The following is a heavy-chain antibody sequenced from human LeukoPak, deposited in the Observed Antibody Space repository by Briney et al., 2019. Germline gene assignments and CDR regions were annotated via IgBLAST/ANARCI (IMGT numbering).Heavy chain of an antibody. CDR1: GGSISSYY. CDR2: IYYSGST. Sequence: PSETLSLTCTVSGGSISSYYWSWIRQPPGKGLEWIGYIYYSGSTNYNPSLKSRVTISVDTSKNQFSLKLSSVTAADTAVYYCARARYCSSTSCYNGLYYYYYMDVWGKGTTVTVSS. J-gene: IGHJ6*03. D-gene: IGHD2-2*02. CDR3: ARARYCSSTSCYNGLYYYYYMDV. V-gene: IGHV4-59*01.